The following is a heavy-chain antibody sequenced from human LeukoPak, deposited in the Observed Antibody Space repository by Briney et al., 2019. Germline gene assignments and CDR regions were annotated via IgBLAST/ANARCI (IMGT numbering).Heavy chain of an antibody. D-gene: IGHD3-10*01. CDR2: INSDGRST. Sequence: GSLRLSCAASGFSFSSYWMHWVRQVPGEGLVWVSRINSDGRSTSYADSVEGRFTISRDNAKNTLYLQINSLRSEYTAVYYCARGESWYFDLWGRGTQVAVSS. CDR3: ARGESWYFDL. J-gene: IGHJ2*01. CDR1: GFSFSSYW. V-gene: IGHV3-74*01.